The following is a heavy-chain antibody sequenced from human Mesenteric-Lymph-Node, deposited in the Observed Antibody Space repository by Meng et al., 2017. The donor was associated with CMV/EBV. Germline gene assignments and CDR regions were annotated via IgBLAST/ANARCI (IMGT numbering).Heavy chain of an antibody. J-gene: IGHJ4*02. CDR3: ARSTGIATPGPFDY. CDR1: GFTFSDYS. V-gene: IGHV3-21*04. Sequence: GGSLRLSCAASGFTFSDYSMNWVRQAPGKGLEWVSSISSSTSYKYYIDSVKGRFTISRDNAKNSLYLQVNRLRVEDSAVYYCARSTGIATPGPFDYWGQGTRVTVSS. D-gene: IGHD6-13*01. CDR2: ISSSTSYK.